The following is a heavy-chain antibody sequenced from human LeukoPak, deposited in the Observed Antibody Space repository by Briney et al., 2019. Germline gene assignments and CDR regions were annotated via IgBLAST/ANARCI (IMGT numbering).Heavy chain of an antibody. D-gene: IGHD5-18*01. CDR2: IYHSGST. Sequence: SETLSLTCAVSGGSISSGGYSWSWIRQPPGKGLEWIGYIYHSGSTYYNPSLKSRVTISVDTSKNQFSLKLSSVTAADTAVYYCARGRALAYTAMVLTAFDYWGQGTLVTVSS. CDR1: GGSISSGGYS. V-gene: IGHV4-30-2*01. CDR3: ARGRALAYTAMVLTAFDY. J-gene: IGHJ4*02.